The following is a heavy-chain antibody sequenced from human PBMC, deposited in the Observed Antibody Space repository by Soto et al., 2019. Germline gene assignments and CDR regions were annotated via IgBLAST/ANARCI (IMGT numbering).Heavy chain of an antibody. CDR3: VCGGNVFVY. CDR2: INQDGSER. D-gene: IGHD3-16*01. CDR1: GFTFSTYW. V-gene: IGHV3-7*01. J-gene: IGHJ4*02. Sequence: EVQLVESGGGLVQPGGSLRLPCAASGFTFSTYWMTWVRQPPGKGLEWVASINQDGSERYYVDSVRGRFTISRDNAKNSLYLQMNSRRAEDTAVYYCVCGGNVFVYWGQGTLVTVSP.